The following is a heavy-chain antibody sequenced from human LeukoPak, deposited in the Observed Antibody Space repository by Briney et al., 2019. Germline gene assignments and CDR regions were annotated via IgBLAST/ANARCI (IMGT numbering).Heavy chain of an antibody. Sequence: ASVKVSCKASGYTFTGYYMHWVRQAPGQGLEWMGWINPNSGGTNYAQKFQGRVTMTRDTSISTVYMELSRLRSDDTAVYYCAREQYCGGDCYRRTVFDYWGQGTLVTVSS. D-gene: IGHD2-21*02. CDR1: GYTFTGYY. V-gene: IGHV1-2*02. CDR3: AREQYCGGDCYRRTVFDY. J-gene: IGHJ4*02. CDR2: INPNSGGT.